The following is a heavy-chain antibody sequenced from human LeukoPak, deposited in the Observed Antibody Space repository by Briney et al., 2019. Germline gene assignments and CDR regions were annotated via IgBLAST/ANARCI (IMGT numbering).Heavy chain of an antibody. V-gene: IGHV3-23*01. Sequence: GGSLRLSCAASGFTFSSYAMSWVRQAPGKGLEWVSAISGSGGSTYYADPVKGRFTISRDNSKNTLYLQMNSLRAEDTAVYYCASPPWLRFLEKDAFDIWGQGTMVTVSS. CDR3: ASPPWLRFLEKDAFDI. CDR2: ISGSGGST. J-gene: IGHJ3*02. CDR1: GFTFSSYA. D-gene: IGHD3-3*01.